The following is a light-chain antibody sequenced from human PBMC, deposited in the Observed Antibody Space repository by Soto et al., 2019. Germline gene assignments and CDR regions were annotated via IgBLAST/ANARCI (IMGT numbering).Light chain of an antibody. J-gene: IGLJ1*01. CDR2: EVT. CDR1: SSDVGGYNT. V-gene: IGLV2-14*01. Sequence: QSVLTQPASVSGSPGQTITISCTGTSSDVGGYNTVSWYQHHPGKAPKLIIYEVTHRPAGISDRFSASKSGNTASLTISGLQAEDEADYYCNSLRVDHLYVFGTGTKVNVL. CDR3: NSLRVDHLYV.